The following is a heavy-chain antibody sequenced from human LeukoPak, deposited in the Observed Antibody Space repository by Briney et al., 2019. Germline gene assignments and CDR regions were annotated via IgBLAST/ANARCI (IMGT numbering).Heavy chain of an antibody. Sequence: GGSLRLSCAASGFTFNNYAMNWVRQAPGKGLEWVSVISGSGGTTYYADSVKGRFTISRDSSKNTLYLQMNSLRAEDTAVYYCARDLVTFSSGAPNFDYWGQGTLVTVSS. CDR2: ISGSGGTT. V-gene: IGHV3-23*01. CDR1: GFTFNNYA. J-gene: IGHJ4*02. CDR3: ARDLVTFSSGAPNFDY. D-gene: IGHD3-22*01.